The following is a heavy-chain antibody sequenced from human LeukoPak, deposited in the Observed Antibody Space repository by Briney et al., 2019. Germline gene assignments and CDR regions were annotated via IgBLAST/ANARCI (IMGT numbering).Heavy chain of an antibody. Sequence: GGFLRLSCAASGFTFSSYGMHWVRQAPGKGLEWVAVISYDGSNKYYADSVKGRFTISRDNSKNTLYLQMNSLRAEDTAVYYCAKEEIGREPTPLEYWGQGTLVTVSS. D-gene: IGHD1-14*01. CDR2: ISYDGSNK. V-gene: IGHV3-30*18. CDR3: AKEEIGREPTPLEY. CDR1: GFTFSSYG. J-gene: IGHJ4*02.